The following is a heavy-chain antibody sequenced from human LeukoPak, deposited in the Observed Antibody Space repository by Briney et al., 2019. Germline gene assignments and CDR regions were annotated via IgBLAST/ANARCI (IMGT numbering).Heavy chain of an antibody. D-gene: IGHD4-11*01. CDR1: GFTFSSYG. CDR2: IWYDGSNK. Sequence: GGSLRLSCAASGFTFSSYGMHWVRQAPGKGLEWVAVIWYDGSNKYYADSVKGRFTISRDNSKNTLYLQMNSLRAEDTAVYYCARDQGGDYSNYVLDYWGQGTLVTVSS. J-gene: IGHJ4*02. V-gene: IGHV3-33*01. CDR3: ARDQGGDYSNYVLDY.